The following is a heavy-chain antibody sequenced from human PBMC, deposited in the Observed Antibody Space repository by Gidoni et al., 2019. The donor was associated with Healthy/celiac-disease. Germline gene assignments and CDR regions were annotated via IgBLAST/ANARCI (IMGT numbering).Heavy chain of an antibody. CDR3: AREGGYDFWSGYYFY. V-gene: IGHV3-30-3*01. CDR2: ISYDGSNK. Sequence: QVPLVESGGGVVQPGRSLRLSCAASGFTFSSYAMHWVRQAPGKGLAWVAVISYDGSNKYYADSVKGRFTISRDNSKNTLYLQMNSRRAEDTAVYYCAREGGYDFWSGYYFYWGQGTLVTVSS. J-gene: IGHJ4*02. D-gene: IGHD3-3*01. CDR1: GFTFSSYA.